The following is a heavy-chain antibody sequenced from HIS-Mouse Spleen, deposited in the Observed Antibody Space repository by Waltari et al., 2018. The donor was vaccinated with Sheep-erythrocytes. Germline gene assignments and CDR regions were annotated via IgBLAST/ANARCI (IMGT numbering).Heavy chain of an antibody. Sequence: QLQLQESGPGLVKPSETLSLTCTVSGGSISSSSYYWGWIRQPPGKGLEGIGGIYYSGSTYYNPSLKSRVTISVDTSKNQFSLKLSSVTAADTAVYYCARLYYYDSSGYYFDYWGQGTLVTVSS. D-gene: IGHD3-22*01. CDR1: GGSISSSSYY. J-gene: IGHJ4*02. CDR3: ARLYYYDSSGYYFDY. CDR2: IYYSGST. V-gene: IGHV4-39*01.